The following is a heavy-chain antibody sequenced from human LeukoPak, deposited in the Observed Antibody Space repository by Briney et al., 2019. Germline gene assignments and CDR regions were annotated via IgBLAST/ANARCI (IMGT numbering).Heavy chain of an antibody. Sequence: GGSLRLSCAASGFTFSSYAMSWVRQAPGKGLEWVSAISGSGGSTYHADSVKGRFTISRDNSKNTLYLQMNSLRAEDTAVYYCAKDVAPPGGIVVVTAPMAVDYWGQGTLVTVFS. V-gene: IGHV3-23*01. CDR3: AKDVAPPGGIVVVTAPMAVDY. J-gene: IGHJ4*02. CDR1: GFTFSSYA. D-gene: IGHD2-21*02. CDR2: ISGSGGST.